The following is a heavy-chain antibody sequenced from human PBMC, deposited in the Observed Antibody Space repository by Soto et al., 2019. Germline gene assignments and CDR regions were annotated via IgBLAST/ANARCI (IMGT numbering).Heavy chain of an antibody. V-gene: IGHV3-21*01. CDR2: ISSSSSYI. Sequence: GGSLRLSCAASGFTFSSYSMNWVRQAPGKGLEWVSSISSSSSYIYYADSVKGRFTISRDNAKNSLYLQMNSLRAEDTAVYYCAIARVADSSLDHWGQGTLVTVSS. J-gene: IGHJ4*02. CDR1: GFTFSSYS. D-gene: IGHD3-3*01. CDR3: AIARVADSSLDH.